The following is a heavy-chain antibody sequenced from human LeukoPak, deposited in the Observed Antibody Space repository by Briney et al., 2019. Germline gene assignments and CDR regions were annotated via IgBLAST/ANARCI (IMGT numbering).Heavy chain of an antibody. CDR2: IGNTET. J-gene: IGHJ4*02. D-gene: IGHD2-21*01. V-gene: IGHV3-23*01. Sequence: GRSLRLSCATSGFTFNTNAMSWVRQAPGKGLEWVSTIGNTETFYADSVTGRFTISRDNSKNTVYLHMNSLRVEDTAVYYCAKDWIQFNRVFDCFDSWGQGTPVTVSS. CDR1: GFTFNTNA. CDR3: AKDWIQFNRVFDCFDS.